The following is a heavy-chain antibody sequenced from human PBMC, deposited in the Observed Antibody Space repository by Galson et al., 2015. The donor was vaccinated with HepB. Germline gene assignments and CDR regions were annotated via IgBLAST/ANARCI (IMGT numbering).Heavy chain of an antibody. CDR1: GFTFSSYA. CDR3: AKEKAIGSSGWYWYFDY. D-gene: IGHD6-19*01. J-gene: IGHJ4*02. V-gene: IGHV3-23*01. Sequence: SLRLSCAASGFTFSSYAMSWVRQAPGKGLEWVSAISGSGGSTYYADSVKGRFTISRDNSKNTLYLQMNSLRAEDTAVYYCAKEKAIGSSGWYWYFDYWGQGTLVTVSS. CDR2: ISGSGGST.